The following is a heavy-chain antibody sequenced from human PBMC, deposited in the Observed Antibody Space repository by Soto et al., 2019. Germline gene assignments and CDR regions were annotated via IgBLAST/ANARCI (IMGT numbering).Heavy chain of an antibody. CDR1: GYTFTGYY. CDR3: ARYCSSTSCDEYYYYYYGMDV. J-gene: IGHJ6*02. V-gene: IGHV1-2*02. Sequence: ASVKVSCKASGYTFTGYYMHCVRQAPGQVLEWMGWINPNSGGTNYAQKFQGRVTMTRDTSISTAYMELSRLRSDDTAVYYCARYCSSTSCDEYYYYYYGMDVWGQGTTVTVSS. CDR2: INPNSGGT. D-gene: IGHD2-2*01.